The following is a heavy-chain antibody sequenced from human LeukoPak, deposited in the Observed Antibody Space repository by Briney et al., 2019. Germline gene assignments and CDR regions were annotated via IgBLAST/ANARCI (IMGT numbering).Heavy chain of an antibody. V-gene: IGHV4-39*01. J-gene: IGHJ4*02. CDR1: GGSISTYNYY. CDR3: ARLGAGPTYYDFWSGYSSFYFDY. CDR2: IHYSGNT. Sequence: SETLSLTCTVSGGSISTYNYYWGWIRQPPGKGLEWIGGIHYSGNTYYNPSLKSRVTISIDTSKNQFSLKLSSVTAADTAVYYCARLGAGPTYYDFWSGYSSFYFDYWGQGTLVTVSS. D-gene: IGHD3-3*01.